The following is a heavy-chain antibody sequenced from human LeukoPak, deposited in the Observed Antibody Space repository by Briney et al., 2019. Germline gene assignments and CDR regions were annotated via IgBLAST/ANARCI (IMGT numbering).Heavy chain of an antibody. CDR2: INPSGGST. CDR1: GYTFTSYY. Sequence: ASVKVSCKASGYTFTSYYMHWVRQAPGQGLEWMGIINPSGGSTSYAQKFQGRVTMTRDTSTSTVYMELSSLRSEDTAVYYCAREYYYDSSGYCYRLDYWGQGTLVTVSS. V-gene: IGHV1-46*01. D-gene: IGHD3-22*01. CDR3: AREYYYDSSGYCYRLDY. J-gene: IGHJ4*02.